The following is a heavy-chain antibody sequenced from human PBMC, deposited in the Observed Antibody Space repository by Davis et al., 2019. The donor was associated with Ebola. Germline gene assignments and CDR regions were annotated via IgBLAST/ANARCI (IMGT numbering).Heavy chain of an antibody. J-gene: IGHJ4*02. D-gene: IGHD1-26*01. CDR2: INAGNGNT. CDR3: ARGSPLGYSGSYFGGVSY. V-gene: IGHV1-3*01. Sequence: AASVKVSCKASGYTFTSYAMHWVRQAPGQRLEWMGWINAGNGNTKYSQKFQGRVTITRDTSASTAYMELSSLRSEDTAVYYCARGSPLGYSGSYFGGVSYWGQGTLVTVSS. CDR1: GYTFTSYA.